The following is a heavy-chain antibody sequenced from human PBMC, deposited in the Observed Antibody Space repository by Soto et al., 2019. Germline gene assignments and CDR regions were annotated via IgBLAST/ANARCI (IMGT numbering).Heavy chain of an antibody. J-gene: IGHJ4*02. CDR3: ARRGGSGYYYPSGYFDY. V-gene: IGHV4-59*01. D-gene: IGHD3-22*01. Sequence: SETLSLTCTVSGGSISSYYWSWIRQPPGKGLEWIGYIYYSGSTNYNPSLKSRVTISVDTSKNQFSLKLSSVTAADTAVYYCARRGGSGYYYPSGYFDYWGQGTLVTVSS. CDR1: GGSISSYY. CDR2: IYYSGST.